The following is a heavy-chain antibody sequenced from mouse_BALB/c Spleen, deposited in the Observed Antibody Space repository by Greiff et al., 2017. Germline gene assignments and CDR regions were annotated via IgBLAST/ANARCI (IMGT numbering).Heavy chain of an antibody. CDR2: ISNGGGST. J-gene: IGHJ3*01. CDR3: ARHFAY. V-gene: IGHV5-12-2*01. CDR1: GFTFSSYT. Sequence: EVKLVESGGGLVQPGGSLKLSCAASGFTFSSYTMSWVRQTPEKRLEWVAYISNGGGSTYYPDTVKGRFTISRDNAKNTLYLQMSSLKSEDTAMYYCARHFAYWGQGTLVTVSA.